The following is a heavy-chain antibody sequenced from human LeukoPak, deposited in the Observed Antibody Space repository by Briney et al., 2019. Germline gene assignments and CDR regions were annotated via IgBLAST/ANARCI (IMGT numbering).Heavy chain of an antibody. Sequence: KPSETLSLTCTVSGGSISSHYWSWIRQPPGKGLEWIGYIYYSGSTNYNPSLKSRVTILVDTSKNQFSLKLSSVTAADTAVYYCAREGGYYHDNWFDPWGQGTLVTVSS. CDR3: AREGGYYHDNWFDP. CDR2: IYYSGST. V-gene: IGHV4-59*11. CDR1: GGSISSHY. J-gene: IGHJ5*02. D-gene: IGHD3-22*01.